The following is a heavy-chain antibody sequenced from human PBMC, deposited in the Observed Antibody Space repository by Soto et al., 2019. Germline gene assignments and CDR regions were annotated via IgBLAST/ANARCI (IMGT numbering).Heavy chain of an antibody. D-gene: IGHD4-17*01. Sequence: EVQLVESGGGLVQPGGSLRLSCAASGFTFSNYWMHWVRQVPGKGLVWVSRINIDGSSTNYADSVKGRFTISRDNAKNTVYLQMNSLRAEDAAVYYCALRGGGDGDYALFDYWGQGALVTVSS. V-gene: IGHV3-74*01. J-gene: IGHJ4*02. CDR1: GFTFSNYW. CDR2: INIDGSST. CDR3: ALRGGGDGDYALFDY.